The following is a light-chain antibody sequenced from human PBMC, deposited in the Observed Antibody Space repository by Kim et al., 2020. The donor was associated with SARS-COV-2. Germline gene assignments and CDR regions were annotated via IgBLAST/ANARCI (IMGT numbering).Light chain of an antibody. CDR1: QSVSTD. CDR2: GAS. CDR3: QQYKNWPPIT. J-gene: IGKJ5*01. V-gene: IGKV3D-15*01. Sequence: SPGERATLSCRGSQSVSTDLAWYQQKSGQAPRLLIYGASTRATGIPARFSGSGSGTEFTLTISGLQSEDLAVYYCQQYKNWPPITFGQGTRLEIK.